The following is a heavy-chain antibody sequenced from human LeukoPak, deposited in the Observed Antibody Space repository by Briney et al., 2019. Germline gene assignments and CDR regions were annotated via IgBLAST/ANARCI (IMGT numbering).Heavy chain of an antibody. CDR1: GFTFDDYG. D-gene: IGHD5-24*01. V-gene: IGHV3-20*04. CDR2: INWNGGST. CDR3: ARDVEYYYYMAV. Sequence: GGSLRLSCAASGFTFDDYGMSWVRQAPGKGLEWVSGINWNGGSTGYADSVKGRFTISRDNAKNSLYLQMNSLRADDTAVYYCARDVEYYYYMAVWGKGTTLTVSS. J-gene: IGHJ6*03.